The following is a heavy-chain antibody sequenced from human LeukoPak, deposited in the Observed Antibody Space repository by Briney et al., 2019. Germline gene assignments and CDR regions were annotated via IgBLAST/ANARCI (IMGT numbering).Heavy chain of an antibody. D-gene: IGHD3-16*02. J-gene: IGHJ4*02. Sequence: GASVKVSCKASGGTFSSYAISGVRQAPGQGIEWMGWISAYNGNTNYAQKLQGRVTMTTDTSTSTAYMELRSLRSDDTAVYYCARVITFGGVIVIPSFDYWGQGTLVTVSS. CDR2: ISAYNGNT. CDR3: ARVITFGGVIVIPSFDY. CDR1: GGTFSSYA. V-gene: IGHV1-18*01.